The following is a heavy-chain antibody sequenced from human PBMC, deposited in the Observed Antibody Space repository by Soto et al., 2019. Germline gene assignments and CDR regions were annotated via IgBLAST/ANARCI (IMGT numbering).Heavy chain of an antibody. Sequence: EVQLLKSGGGLVQPGGSLRLSCAVSGFIFSNYPMSWVRQAPGKGLEWVSSVSPSGSNTYYADSVKGRFTMSRDNSENRLHLQMNSLRAEDTAVYFCARRDNSGWYSLDYWGQGTPVTVSS. CDR2: VSPSGSNT. V-gene: IGHV3-23*01. J-gene: IGHJ4*02. D-gene: IGHD6-19*01. CDR3: ARRDNSGWYSLDY. CDR1: GFIFSNYP.